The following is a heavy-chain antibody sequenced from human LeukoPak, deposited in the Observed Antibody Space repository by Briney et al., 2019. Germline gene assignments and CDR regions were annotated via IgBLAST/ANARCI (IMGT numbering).Heavy chain of an antibody. V-gene: IGHV5-51*01. CDR3: ARIGYSSSWYGSFDY. D-gene: IGHD6-13*01. CDR1: GYSFTSYW. J-gene: IGHJ4*02. CDR2: IYPGDSDT. Sequence: GGSLKISCKGSGYSFTSYWIGWVRQMPGKGLEWMGIIYPGDSDTRYSPSFQGQVTISADKSISTAYLQWSSLKASDTAMYYCARIGYSSSWYGSFDYWGQGTLVTVSS.